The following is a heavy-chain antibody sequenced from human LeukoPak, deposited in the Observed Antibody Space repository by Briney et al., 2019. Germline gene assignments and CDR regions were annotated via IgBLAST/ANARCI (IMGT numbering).Heavy chain of an antibody. D-gene: IGHD3-22*01. V-gene: IGHV3-48*03. Sequence: GGSLRLSCAASGFPFSSYEMNWVRQAPGKGLEWVSYISPYDSAYYADPVKGRFTISRDNAKNSLFLQMNSLRAEDTAVYYCARDGYYYDSSGWLDYWGQGTLVTVSS. CDR1: GFPFSSYE. J-gene: IGHJ4*02. CDR2: ISPYDSA. CDR3: ARDGYYYDSSGWLDY.